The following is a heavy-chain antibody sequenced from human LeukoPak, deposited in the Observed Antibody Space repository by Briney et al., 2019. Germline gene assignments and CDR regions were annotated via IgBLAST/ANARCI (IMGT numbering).Heavy chain of an antibody. CDR1: GGSISNYY. V-gene: IGHV4-4*09. CDR3: ARATEYQLLHY. D-gene: IGHD2-2*01. CDR2: IYTSGST. Sequence: SETLSLTCTVSGGSISNYYLSWIRQPPGKGLEWIGYIYTSGSTSYNPSLKSRATISVDTSNNQFSLKLSSVTAADTAVYYCARATEYQLLHYWGQGTLVTVSS. J-gene: IGHJ4*02.